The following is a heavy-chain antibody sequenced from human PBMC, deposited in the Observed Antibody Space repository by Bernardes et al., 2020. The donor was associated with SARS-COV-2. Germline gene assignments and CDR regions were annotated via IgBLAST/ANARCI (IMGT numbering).Heavy chain of an antibody. J-gene: IGHJ6*02. CDR1: GYPFTGYY. CDR3: AIPPTNYDRYGMDV. Sequence: ASVKVSCKASGYPFTGYYMHWVRQAPGQGLEWMGWINPNSGGTNYAQKFQGRVTMTRDTSISTAHMELSRLRSDDTAVYYCAIPPTNYDRYGMDVWGHGTTVTVSS. CDR2: INPNSGGT. D-gene: IGHD3-22*01. V-gene: IGHV1-2*02.